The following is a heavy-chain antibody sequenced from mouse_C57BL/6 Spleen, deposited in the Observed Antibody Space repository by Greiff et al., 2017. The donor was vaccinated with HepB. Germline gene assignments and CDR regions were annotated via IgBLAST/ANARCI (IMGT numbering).Heavy chain of an antibody. Sequence: QVQLKQPGAELVMPGASVKLSCKASGYTFTSYWMHWVKQRPGQGLEWIGEIDPSDSYTNYNQKFKGKSTLTVDKSSSTAYMQLSSLTSEDSAVYYCASYGSDFDYWCQGTTLTVSS. D-gene: IGHD1-1*01. V-gene: IGHV1-69*01. J-gene: IGHJ2*01. CDR3: ASYGSDFDY. CDR2: IDPSDSYT. CDR1: GYTFTSYW.